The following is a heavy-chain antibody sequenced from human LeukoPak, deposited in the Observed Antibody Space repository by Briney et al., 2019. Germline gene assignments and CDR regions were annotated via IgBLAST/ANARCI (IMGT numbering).Heavy chain of an antibody. V-gene: IGHV3-48*01. J-gene: IGHJ4*02. D-gene: IGHD4/OR15-4a*01. CDR2: ISSSSSTI. CDR3: ARDGAADY. CDR1: GFTFRSYN. Sequence: PGGSLRLSCAASGFTFRSYNMNWVRQAPGKGLEWVSYISSSSSTIYYADSVKGRFTISRDNAKNSLYLQMDSLRAEDAAVYYCARDGAADYWGQGTLVTVSS.